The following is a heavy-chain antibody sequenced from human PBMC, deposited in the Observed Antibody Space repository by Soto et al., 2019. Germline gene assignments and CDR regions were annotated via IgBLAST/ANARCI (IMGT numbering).Heavy chain of an antibody. J-gene: IGHJ6*02. V-gene: IGHV4-39*01. CDR1: GGSIRSSSSY. CDR2: IYYSGST. D-gene: IGHD3-3*01. Sequence: QLQLQESGPGLVKPSETLSLTCTVSGGSIRSSSSYWDWIRQPPGKGLEWIGSIYYSGSTYYTPSLKSRVIISMDKSKNESSLNVSSVTAADTSVYYCARRRGVVQDGMDVWGQGTTVIVSS. CDR3: ARRRGVVQDGMDV.